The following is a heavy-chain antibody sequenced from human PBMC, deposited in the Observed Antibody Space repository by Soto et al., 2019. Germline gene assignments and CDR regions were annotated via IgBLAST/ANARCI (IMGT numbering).Heavy chain of an antibody. CDR3: VRQGVTIFGVVIRTYGMDV. Sequence: SETLSLTCAVYGGSFSGYYWSWIRQPPGKGLEWIGEINHSGSTNYNPSLKSRVTISVDTSKNQFSLKLSSVTAADTAVYYCVRQGVTIFGVVIRTYGMDVWGQGTTVTVSS. CDR1: GGSFSGYY. V-gene: IGHV4-34*01. J-gene: IGHJ6*02. CDR2: INHSGST. D-gene: IGHD3-3*01.